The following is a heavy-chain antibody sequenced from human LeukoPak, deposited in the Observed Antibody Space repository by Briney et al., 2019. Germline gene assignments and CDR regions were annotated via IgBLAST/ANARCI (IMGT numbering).Heavy chain of an antibody. CDR1: GGSISGYY. D-gene: IGHD6-19*01. V-gene: IGHV4-59*01. J-gene: IGHJ4*02. CDR2: IYYSGST. CDR3: ARESIAVAGTGYFDY. Sequence: PSETLSLTCTVSGGSISGYYWSWIRQPPGKGLEWIGYIYYSGSTNYNPSLKSRVTISVDTSKNQFSLKLSSVTAADTAVYYCARESIAVAGTGYFDYWGQGTLVTVSS.